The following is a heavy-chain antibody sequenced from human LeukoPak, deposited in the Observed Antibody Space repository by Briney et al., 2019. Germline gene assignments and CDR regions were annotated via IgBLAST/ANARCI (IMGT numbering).Heavy chain of an antibody. CDR1: GYTFTGYY. D-gene: IGHD4-17*01. CDR2: INPNSGGT. Sequence: ASVKVSCKASGYTFTGYYMHWVRQAPGQGLEWMGWINPNSGGTNYAQKFQGRVTMTRDTSISTAYMELSRLRSDDTAVYYCARRATYGDPLDYYYYMDVWGKGTTVTISS. V-gene: IGHV1-2*02. CDR3: ARRATYGDPLDYYYYMDV. J-gene: IGHJ6*03.